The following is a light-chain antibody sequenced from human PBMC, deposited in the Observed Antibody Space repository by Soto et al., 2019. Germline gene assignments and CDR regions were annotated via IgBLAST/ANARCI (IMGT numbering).Light chain of an antibody. CDR1: SGVVSGGHY. V-gene: IGLV7-46*01. Sequence: QAVVTQEPSLTVSPGGTVTLTCCSNSGVVSGGHYPCWFQQKPGQAPRTLIYETTLKHPWTPARFSGSLLGGKAALTLSGAQPEDEAEYYCLLSFSGAYVVFGGGTKVTVL. J-gene: IGLJ3*02. CDR2: ETT. CDR3: LLSFSGAYVV.